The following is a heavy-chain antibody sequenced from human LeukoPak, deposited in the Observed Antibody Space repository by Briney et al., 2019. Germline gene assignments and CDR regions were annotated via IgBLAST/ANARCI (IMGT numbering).Heavy chain of an antibody. CDR2: LNHSGST. Sequence: PSETLSLTCAVYGGSFSGYYWSWIRQPPGKGLEWIGELNHSGSTNYNPSLKSRVTISVDTSKNQFSLKLSSVTAADTAVYYCARPNGYGVYFDYWGQGTLVTVSS. D-gene: IGHD3-22*01. CDR3: ARPNGYGVYFDY. J-gene: IGHJ4*02. V-gene: IGHV4-34*01. CDR1: GGSFSGYY.